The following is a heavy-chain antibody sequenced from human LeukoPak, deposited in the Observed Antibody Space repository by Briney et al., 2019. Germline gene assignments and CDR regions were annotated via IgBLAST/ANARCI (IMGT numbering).Heavy chain of an antibody. Sequence: SVKASCKASRGTSRRYTIRGVRQTPGQGLECRGRIIPLLGIANYAQKFKGRVTINADKPTSTAQMGLSRLRSEDTPVFNCARDPPTLTTYYFDYWGQGTLVTVSS. CDR2: IIPLLGIA. D-gene: IGHD4-17*01. V-gene: IGHV1-69*04. J-gene: IGHJ4*02. CDR1: RGTSRRYT. CDR3: ARDPPTLTTYYFDY.